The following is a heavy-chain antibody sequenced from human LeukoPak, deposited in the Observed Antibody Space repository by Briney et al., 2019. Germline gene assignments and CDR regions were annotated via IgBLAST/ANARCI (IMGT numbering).Heavy chain of an antibody. D-gene: IGHD3-22*01. CDR2: IYSGGST. J-gene: IGHJ5*02. CDR1: GFTVSSNY. CDR3: ARGVYDSSGYSWFDP. Sequence: GGSLRLSCAASGFTVSSNYMSWVRQAPGKGLEWVSVIYSGGSTYYADSVKGRFTISRDNSKNTLYLQMNSLRAEDTAVYYCARGVYDSSGYSWFDPWGQGTLVTVSS. V-gene: IGHV3-66*02.